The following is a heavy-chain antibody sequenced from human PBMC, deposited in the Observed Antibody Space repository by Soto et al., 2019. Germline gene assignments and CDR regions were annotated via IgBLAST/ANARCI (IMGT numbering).Heavy chain of an antibody. CDR3: AVESRDGYNKFDY. CDR1: GFSFSSYS. Sequence: GGSLRLSCAASGFSFSSYSMNWVRQAPGKGLEWVSFFGSSSTYIYYADSVKGRFTISRDNAKNSLYLQMNSLRAEDTAVYYCAVESRDGYNKFDYWGQGTLVTVSS. CDR2: FGSSSTYI. V-gene: IGHV3-21*04. J-gene: IGHJ4*02. D-gene: IGHD5-12*01.